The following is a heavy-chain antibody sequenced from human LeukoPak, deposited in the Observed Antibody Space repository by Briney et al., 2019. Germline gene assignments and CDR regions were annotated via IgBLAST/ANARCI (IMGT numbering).Heavy chain of an antibody. CDR3: ARYSYGLGYFDY. CDR1: GFTVSSNY. V-gene: IGHV3-53*01. Sequence: GGSLRLSCAASGFTVSSNYMSWVRQAPGKGLEWVSVIYSGGSAYYADSVKGRFTISRDNAKNSLYLQMNSLRAEDTAVYYCARYSYGLGYFDYWGQGTLVTVSS. D-gene: IGHD5-18*01. CDR2: IYSGGSA. J-gene: IGHJ4*02.